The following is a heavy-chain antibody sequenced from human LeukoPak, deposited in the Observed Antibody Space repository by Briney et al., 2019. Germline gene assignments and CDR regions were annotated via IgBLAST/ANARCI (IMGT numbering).Heavy chain of an antibody. D-gene: IGHD6-19*01. J-gene: IGHJ4*02. CDR3: AKDFGVGGWFRVYFQY. CDR2: INGGGGST. CDR1: GFTFSSYG. V-gene: IGHV3-23*01. Sequence: PGGSLRLSYAASGFTFSSYGMSWVRQAPGRGLEWVSGINGGGGSTYYADSVKGRFTISRDNSKNTLYLQMNSLSAEDAAIYYCAKDFGVGGWFRVYFQYWGQGTLVTVSS.